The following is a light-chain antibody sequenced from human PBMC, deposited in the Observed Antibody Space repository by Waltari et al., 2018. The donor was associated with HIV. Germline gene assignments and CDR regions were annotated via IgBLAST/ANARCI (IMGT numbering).Light chain of an antibody. CDR3: GTWDTSLIAGGV. CDR1: SSNIGNNY. V-gene: IGLV1-51*02. Sequence: PPSVSAAPGQKVPISCSGSSSNIGNNYVSWYQHFPGTAPKLLIFENDKRPSGIPDRFSGSKSGTSATLGITGLQTGDEADYYCGTWDTSLIAGGVFGGGTKLTVL. CDR2: END. J-gene: IGLJ3*02.